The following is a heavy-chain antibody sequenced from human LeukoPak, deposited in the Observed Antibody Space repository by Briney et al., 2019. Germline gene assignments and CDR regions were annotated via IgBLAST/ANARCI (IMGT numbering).Heavy chain of an antibody. CDR3: AKDDNRYGDYAHFDY. CDR2: ISGSGGST. J-gene: IGHJ4*02. CDR1: GFTFSNFA. Sequence: GGSLRLSCAASGFTFSNFAMTWVRQAPGKGLEWVSAISGSGGSTYYADSVKGRLTISRDNSKNTLYLQMNSLRAEDTAVYYCAKDDNRYGDYAHFDYWGQGTLVTVSS. V-gene: IGHV3-23*01. D-gene: IGHD4-17*01.